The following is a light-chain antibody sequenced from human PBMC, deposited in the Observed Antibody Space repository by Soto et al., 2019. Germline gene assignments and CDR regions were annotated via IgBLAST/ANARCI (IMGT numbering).Light chain of an antibody. CDR2: QTS. CDR1: QYINTR. CDR3: QQYYSFPT. J-gene: IGKJ1*01. V-gene: IGKV3D-15*01. Sequence: EIVLTQSPATLSSFPGDRVTLSCRASQYINTRLAWYQHRPGQAPRLLIYQTSIRAAGIPARFSASGSGTDFTLIISSLQSEDVAVYYCQQYYSFPTFGQGTKVDIK.